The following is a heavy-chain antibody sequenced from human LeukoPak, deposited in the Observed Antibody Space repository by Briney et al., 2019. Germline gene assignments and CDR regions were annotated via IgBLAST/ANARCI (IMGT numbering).Heavy chain of an antibody. Sequence: GASVKVSCKASGYTFTNYGISWVRQAPGQGLEWMGWIRPNNGNTNYAQRLQGRVTMTTDTSTSTAYMELRSLRSDDTAVYPWARGHLGLGYFDYWGRVTLVTVSS. CDR2: IRPNNGNT. CDR1: GYTFTNYG. CDR3: ARGHLGLGYFDY. V-gene: IGHV1-18*01. D-gene: IGHD3-16*01. J-gene: IGHJ4*02.